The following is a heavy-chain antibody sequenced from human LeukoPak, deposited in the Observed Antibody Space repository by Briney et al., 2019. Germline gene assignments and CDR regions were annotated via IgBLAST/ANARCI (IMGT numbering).Heavy chain of an antibody. Sequence: SETLSLTCAVYGGSFSGYYWSWIRQPPGKGLGWIGEINHSGSTNYNPSLKSRVTISVDTSKNQFSLKLSSVTAADTAVYYCARDRKYLRFLAPWGQGTLVTVSS. J-gene: IGHJ5*02. CDR1: GGSFSGYY. CDR3: ARDRKYLRFLAP. D-gene: IGHD3-3*01. CDR2: INHSGST. V-gene: IGHV4-34*01.